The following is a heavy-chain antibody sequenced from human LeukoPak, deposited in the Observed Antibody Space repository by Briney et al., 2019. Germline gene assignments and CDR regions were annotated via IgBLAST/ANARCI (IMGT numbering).Heavy chain of an antibody. J-gene: IGHJ4*02. D-gene: IGHD3-22*01. Sequence: PSETLSLTCAVYGGCFSGYFWTWIRQRPGKGLEWIGELTHSGSTNYNPSLKSRVIISTDTSNNQFSLKLSSVTAADTAVYYCARGPPQTYFHGNGYYYFDYWGQGTLVTVSS. V-gene: IGHV4-34*01. CDR1: GGCFSGYF. CDR3: ARGPPQTYFHGNGYYYFDY. CDR2: LTHSGST.